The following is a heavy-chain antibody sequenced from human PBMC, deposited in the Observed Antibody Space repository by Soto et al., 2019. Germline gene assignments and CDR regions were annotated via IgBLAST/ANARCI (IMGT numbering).Heavy chain of an antibody. CDR1: GFKYTDFA. CDR3: ARRAWDSYYAIDV. CDR2: ISYEGSDK. V-gene: IGHV3-30*09. D-gene: IGHD3-22*01. J-gene: IGHJ6*02. Sequence: VQLVESGGGEVQPGRSLRLSCAASGFKYTDFALHWVRQAPGKGLEWVAIISYEGSDKYYADSVKGRFVISRDNPKNTLYLEMNSLRPEDTDVYFCARRAWDSYYAIDVWGQGTTVTVFS.